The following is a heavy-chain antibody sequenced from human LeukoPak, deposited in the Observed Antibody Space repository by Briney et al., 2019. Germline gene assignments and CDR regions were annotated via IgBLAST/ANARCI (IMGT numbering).Heavy chain of an antibody. V-gene: IGHV3-48*02. D-gene: IGHD3-10*01. J-gene: IGHJ6*02. Sequence: PGGSLRLSCAVSGFTFSSYEMNWVRQAPGKGLEWVSYISDSSSLTDYADSVKGRFTISRDNAKNSLSLQLNSLRDEDTAVYFCAKVIRGGYGMDVWGQGTTVTVSS. CDR2: ISDSSSLT. CDR3: AKVIRGGYGMDV. CDR1: GFTFSSYE.